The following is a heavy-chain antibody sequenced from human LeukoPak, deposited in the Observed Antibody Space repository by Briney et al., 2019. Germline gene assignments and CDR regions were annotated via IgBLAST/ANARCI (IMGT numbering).Heavy chain of an antibody. Sequence: GGSLRLSCAASGFTFSSYAMSWVRQAPGKGLEWVSAISGSGGSTYYADSVKGRFTISRDNSKNTLYLQMNSLRAEDTAVYYCAKDRIVGATIANYYFDYWGQGTLVTVSS. J-gene: IGHJ4*02. CDR1: GFTFSSYA. D-gene: IGHD1-26*01. CDR3: AKDRIVGATIANYYFDY. V-gene: IGHV3-23*01. CDR2: ISGSGGST.